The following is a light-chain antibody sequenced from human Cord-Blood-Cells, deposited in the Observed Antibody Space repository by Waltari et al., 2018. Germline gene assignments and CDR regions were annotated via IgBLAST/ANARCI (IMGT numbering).Light chain of an antibody. CDR1: QSVLYSSNNKNY. CDR2: WAS. Sequence: DIVMTQSPDSLAVSLGERATINCQSSQSVLYSSNNKNYLAWYQQKPGQPPKLLIYWASTRESGVPDRFSGSGAGTDFTLNISSLQAEDVAVYYCQQYYSTPWTFGQGTKVEIK. J-gene: IGKJ1*01. CDR3: QQYYSTPWT. V-gene: IGKV4-1*01.